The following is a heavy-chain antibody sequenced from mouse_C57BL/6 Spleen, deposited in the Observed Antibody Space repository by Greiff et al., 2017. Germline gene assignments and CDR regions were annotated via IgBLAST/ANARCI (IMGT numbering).Heavy chain of an antibody. J-gene: IGHJ2*01. Sequence: QVQLQQSGAELVRPGTSVKVSCKASGYAFTNYLIEWVKQRPGQGLEWIGVINPGSGGTNYNEKFKGKATLTADKSSRTTYLQLSSLTSEDSAVYFCARSNLGHLDDWGQGTTLTVSS. D-gene: IGHD4-1*01. V-gene: IGHV1-54*01. CDR3: ARSNLGHLDD. CDR1: GYAFTNYL. CDR2: INPGSGGT.